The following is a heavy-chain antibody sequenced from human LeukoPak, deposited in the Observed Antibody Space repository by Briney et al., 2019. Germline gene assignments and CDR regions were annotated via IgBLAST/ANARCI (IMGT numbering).Heavy chain of an antibody. CDR1: GESFSGYF. J-gene: IGHJ4*02. CDR3: ARRPAGTLDY. CDR2: INNSGTT. D-gene: IGHD6-19*01. Sequence: SETLSLTCAVYGESFSGYFWNWLRQAPGKGLEWIGEINNSGTTNYNPSLTSRVTISVDTSKNQFSLNVNSVTAADTAVYYCARRPAGTLDYWGQGTLVTVSS. V-gene: IGHV4-34*01.